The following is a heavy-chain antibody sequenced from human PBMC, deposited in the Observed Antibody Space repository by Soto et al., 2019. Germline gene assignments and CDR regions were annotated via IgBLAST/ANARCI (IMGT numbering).Heavy chain of an antibody. J-gene: IGHJ4*02. CDR2: IYYTGST. Sequence: SETLSLTCTVSDGSISGYYWSWIRQPPGKGLEWIGYIYYTGSTNYNPSLKSRVTISRDNSKNTLYLQMNSLRAEDTAVYYCAKDQDFWSGYYFVYWGQGTLVTVSS. V-gene: IGHV4-59*12. CDR3: AKDQDFWSGYYFVY. D-gene: IGHD3-3*01. CDR1: DGSISGYY.